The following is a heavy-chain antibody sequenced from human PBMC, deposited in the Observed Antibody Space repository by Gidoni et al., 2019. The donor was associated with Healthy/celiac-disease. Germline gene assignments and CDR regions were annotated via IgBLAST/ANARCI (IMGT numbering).Heavy chain of an antibody. Sequence: EVQLVESGGGLVPPALSLSLSFAASAFTFDDYAMHWVRHAPGKGLEWVSGISWNSGSIGYADSEKGRFTISRDNDKNSLYLQMNSLRAEETALYYCAKAITRIGDFDDAFDIWGQGTMVTVSS. CDR3: AKAITRIGDFDDAFDI. CDR1: AFTFDDYA. CDR2: ISWNSGSI. V-gene: IGHV3-9*01. J-gene: IGHJ3*02. D-gene: IGHD3-22*01.